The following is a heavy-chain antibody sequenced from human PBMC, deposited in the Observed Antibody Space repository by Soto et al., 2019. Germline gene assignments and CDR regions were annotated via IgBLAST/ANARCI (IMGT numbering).Heavy chain of an antibody. D-gene: IGHD1-20*01. CDR2: IGGTGTDT. J-gene: IGHJ5*01. V-gene: IGHV3-23*01. CDR3: AKDAVPYNGKWDWFDS. CDR1: RFTFSDFA. Sequence: DVQLLESGGGLVQPGGSLTLSCAASRFTFSDFAMSWVRQAPGKGLEWFSSIGGTGTDTHYADSVKGRFTISRDNSRNTLYLQIDSLRDEDTAVYYCAKDAVPYNGKWDWFDSWGQGTLVIVSS.